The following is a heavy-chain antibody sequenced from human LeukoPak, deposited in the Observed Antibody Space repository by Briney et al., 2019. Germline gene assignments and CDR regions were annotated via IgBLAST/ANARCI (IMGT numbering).Heavy chain of an antibody. V-gene: IGHV3-53*01. Sequence: SGGSLRLSCAASGFTVSSNYMNWVRQAPGKGLEWVSVIYGGGNIYYADSVKGRFTISRDNAKNSLYLQMNSLRAEDTAVYYCARALWSGPVYYGMDVWGQGTTVTVSS. CDR2: IYGGGNI. CDR3: ARALWSGPVYYGMDV. J-gene: IGHJ6*02. D-gene: IGHD3-10*01. CDR1: GFTVSSNY.